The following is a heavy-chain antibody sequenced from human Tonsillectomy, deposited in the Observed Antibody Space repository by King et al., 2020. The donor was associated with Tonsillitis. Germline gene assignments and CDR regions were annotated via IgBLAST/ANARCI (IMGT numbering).Heavy chain of an antibody. J-gene: IGHJ4*02. CDR2: IYNGGDT. V-gene: IGHV4-4*07. CDR1: GASVSSLY. D-gene: IGHD4-11*01. CDR3: ARGLYRADS. Sequence: VQLQESGPGLVKPSETLSLTCTVSGASVSSLYWTWIRQPAGKGLQWIGRIYNGGDTKYNPSLKSRVTMSVDTSKNQFSLSLESVTAADTATYFCARGLYRADSWGQGSLVTVSS.